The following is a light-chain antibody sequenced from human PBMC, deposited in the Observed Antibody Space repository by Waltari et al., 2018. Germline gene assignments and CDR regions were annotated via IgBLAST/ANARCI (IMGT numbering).Light chain of an antibody. J-gene: IGKJ2*03. V-gene: IGKV1-39*01. CDR2: AAT. Sequence: DIQMTQSPSSLSASVGDRVTITCRASQTIKKFLNWYQQKPGKAPHLLIYAATNLQSGVPSRFSGSGSGTDFTLTISSLLREDFATYYCQQRYNTPYSFGRGTKLEIK. CDR1: QTIKKF. CDR3: QQRYNTPYS.